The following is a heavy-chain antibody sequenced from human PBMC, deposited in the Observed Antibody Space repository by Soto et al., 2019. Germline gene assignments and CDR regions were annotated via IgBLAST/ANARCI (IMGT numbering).Heavy chain of an antibody. CDR3: ERYRREAVAGYTLDN. V-gene: IGHV4-59*13. J-gene: IGHJ4*02. Sequence: SETLSLTCTVSGGSISSNYWTWIRQPPGKGLEWIGYVYNSGSTNYNPSLKSRVTISEDTSKSQFSLKVNSMTAADTAVYYCERYRREAVAGYTLDNWGQGILVTVSS. CDR1: GGSISSNY. D-gene: IGHD6-13*01. CDR2: VYNSGST.